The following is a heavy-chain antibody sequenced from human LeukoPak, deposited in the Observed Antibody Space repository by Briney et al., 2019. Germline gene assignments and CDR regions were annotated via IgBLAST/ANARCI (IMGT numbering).Heavy chain of an antibody. CDR3: ARDQLLWFGNDY. CDR2: IWYDGSNK. J-gene: IGHJ4*02. D-gene: IGHD3-10*01. CDR1: GFTFSSYG. Sequence: GRSLRLSCAASGFTFSSYGMHWVRQAPGKGLECVAVIWYDGSNKYYADSVKGRFTISRDNSKNTLYLQMNSLRAEDTAVYYCARDQLLWFGNDYWGQGTLVTVSS. V-gene: IGHV3-33*01.